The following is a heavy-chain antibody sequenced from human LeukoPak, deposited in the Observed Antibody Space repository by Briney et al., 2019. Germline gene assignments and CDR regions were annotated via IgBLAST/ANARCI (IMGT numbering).Heavy chain of an antibody. J-gene: IGHJ4*02. CDR1: GFSFSSYA. V-gene: IGHV3-64D*06. Sequence: GGSLRLSCSASGFSFSSYAMHWARQAPGKGLEYVSSISSKGGPTYYADSVKGRFTISRDNSKNTLYLQMSSLRTEDTAVYYCVKDRAVDYWGQGTLVTVSS. CDR3: VKDRAVDY. D-gene: IGHD3-10*01. CDR2: ISSKGGPT.